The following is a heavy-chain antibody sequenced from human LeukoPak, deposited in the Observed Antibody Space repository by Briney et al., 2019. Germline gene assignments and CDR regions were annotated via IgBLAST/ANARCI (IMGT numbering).Heavy chain of an antibody. D-gene: IGHD6-19*01. V-gene: IGHV4-61*02. CDR3: AREGYQGSLGGLHSGWYPSNYFFYHMDV. J-gene: IGHJ6*03. CDR2: IYTSGST. CDR1: GGSISSGSYY. Sequence: SETLSLTCTGSGGSISSGSYYWSWIRQPAGKGLEWIGRIYTSGSTNYNPSLKSRVTISVGTSKNQVYLRLSSVTAADTAVYYCAREGYQGSLGGLHSGWYPSNYFFYHMDVWGKGTTVTVSS.